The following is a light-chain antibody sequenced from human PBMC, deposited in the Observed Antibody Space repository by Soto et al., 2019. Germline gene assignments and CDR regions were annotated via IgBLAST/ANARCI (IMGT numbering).Light chain of an antibody. CDR1: QTISTY. CDR2: SIS. J-gene: IGKJ4*01. Sequence: DIQLTQSPSSPSASVGDRVSITCRTSQTISTYLNWYHHRPGHAPKLLIYSISNLQSGVPSRFSGGGAGTEFTLTISSLQPEDFGSYSCQQTYNLPPTFGGGTRVQIK. V-gene: IGKV1-39*01. CDR3: QQTYNLPPT.